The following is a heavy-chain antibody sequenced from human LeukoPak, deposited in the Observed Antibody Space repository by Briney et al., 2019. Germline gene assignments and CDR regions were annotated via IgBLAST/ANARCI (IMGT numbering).Heavy chain of an antibody. D-gene: IGHD4-17*01. J-gene: IGHJ4*02. CDR3: ASARDGDYEGFANLNF. V-gene: IGHV3-7*01. Sequence: GGSLRLSCAASGFTFSSYWMSWVRQAPGKGLEWVANIKQDGSERYYVDSVKGRFTIYRDNAKNSLYLQMNSLRAEDTAVYYCASARDGDYEGFANLNFWGQGTLVTVSS. CDR1: GFTFSSYW. CDR2: IKQDGSER.